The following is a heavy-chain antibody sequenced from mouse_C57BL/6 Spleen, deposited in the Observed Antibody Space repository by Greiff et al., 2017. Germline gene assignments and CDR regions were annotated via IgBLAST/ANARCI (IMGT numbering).Heavy chain of an antibody. V-gene: IGHV1-7*01. CDR2: INPSSGYT. J-gene: IGHJ1*03. CDR1: GYTFTSYW. D-gene: IGHD3-3*01. Sequence: VQLQQSGAELAKPGASVKLSCKASGYTFTSYWMHWVKQRPGQGLEWIGYINPSSGYTKYNQKFKDKATLTADKSSSTAYMQLSRRTYEDSAVYYCARGPDWYFDVWGTGTTVTVSS. CDR3: ARGPDWYFDV.